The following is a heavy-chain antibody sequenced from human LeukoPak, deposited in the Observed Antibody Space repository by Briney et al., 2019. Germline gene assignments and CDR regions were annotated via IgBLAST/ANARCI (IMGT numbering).Heavy chain of an antibody. CDR3: ARDPLRSSWSTYNNAMDV. D-gene: IGHD6-13*01. Sequence: GASVKVSCKASGYRFTSYAINWVRQAPRQGLEWMGWISAYNGNIQYSQKVQGRVTMTTDASTSTAYMELVSLTSDDTAVYYCARDPLRSSWSTYNNAMDVWGQGTTVTVS. CDR1: GYRFTSYA. J-gene: IGHJ6*02. V-gene: IGHV1-18*04. CDR2: ISAYNGNI.